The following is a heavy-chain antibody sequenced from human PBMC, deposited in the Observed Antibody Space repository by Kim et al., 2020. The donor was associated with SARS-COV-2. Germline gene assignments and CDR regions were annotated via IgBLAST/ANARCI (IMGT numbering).Heavy chain of an antibody. D-gene: IGHD6-13*01. Sequence: LKSRVTISVDTSKNQFSLKLSSVTAADTAVYYCARLLGSSSWHIYYYMDVWGKGTTVTVSS. V-gene: IGHV4-59*08. CDR3: ARLLGSSSWHIYYYMDV. J-gene: IGHJ6*03.